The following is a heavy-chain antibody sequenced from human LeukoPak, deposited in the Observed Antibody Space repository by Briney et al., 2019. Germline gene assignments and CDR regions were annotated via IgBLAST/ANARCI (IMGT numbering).Heavy chain of an antibody. CDR1: GYTLTELS. CDR3: ATFYDSSGYYGHDY. V-gene: IGHV1-24*01. J-gene: IGHJ4*02. Sequence: GASVKVSCKVSGYTLTELSMHWVRQAPGKGLEWMGGFDPEDGETIYAQKFQGRVTMTEDTSTDTAYMELSSLRSEDTAVYYFATFYDSSGYYGHDYWGQGTLVTVSS. CDR2: FDPEDGET. D-gene: IGHD3-22*01.